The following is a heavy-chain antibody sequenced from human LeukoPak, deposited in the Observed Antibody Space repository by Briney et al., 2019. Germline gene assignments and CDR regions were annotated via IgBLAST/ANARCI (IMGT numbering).Heavy chain of an antibody. CDR1: GYSITSGYY. J-gene: IGHJ5*02. V-gene: IGHV4-38-2*02. Sequence: SETLSLTCTVSGYSITSGYYWGWIRQPPGKGLEWIGYINHGGSTYSSPSLRSRTTISLDTSKNQFSLKVSSVTAADTAVYYCARRGRQAGVFDPWGQGTLVTVSS. D-gene: IGHD1-26*01. CDR3: ARRGRQAGVFDP. CDR2: INHGGST.